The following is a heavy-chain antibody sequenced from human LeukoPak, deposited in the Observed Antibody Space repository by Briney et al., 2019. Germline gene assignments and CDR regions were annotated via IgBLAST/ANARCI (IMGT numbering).Heavy chain of an antibody. CDR2: NSGGST. J-gene: IGHJ4*02. D-gene: IGHD1-26*01. CDR1: GFTFSSYA. CDR3: AKDPSGNYFHNYFDY. Sequence: GGSLRLSCGASGFTFSSYAMSWVRQAPGKGLEWVSTNSGGSTYYADSVKGRFTISRDNSKNTLYLQMNSLRAEDTAVYYCAKDPSGNYFHNYFDYWGQGTLVTVSS. V-gene: IGHV3-23*01.